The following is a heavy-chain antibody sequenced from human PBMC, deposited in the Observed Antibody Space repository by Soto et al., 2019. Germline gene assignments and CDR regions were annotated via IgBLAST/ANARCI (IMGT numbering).Heavy chain of an antibody. CDR3: ARVGTGTTLIDY. CDR2: IYYSGST. J-gene: IGHJ4*02. V-gene: IGHV4-59*01. CDR1: GGSISSYY. D-gene: IGHD1-7*01. Sequence: QVQLQESGPGLVKPSETLSLTCTVSGGSISSYYWSWIRQPPGKGLEWIGYIYYSGSTNYNPSLKRRVTISVDTSKNQFSLKLSSVTAADTAVYYCARVGTGTTLIDYWGQGTLVTVSS.